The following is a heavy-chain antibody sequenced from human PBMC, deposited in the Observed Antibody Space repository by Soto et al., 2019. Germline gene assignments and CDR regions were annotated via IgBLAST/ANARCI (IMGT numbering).Heavy chain of an antibody. Sequence: EDQLVESGGGLVKPGGSLRLSCAASGFSFDTYNMNWVRQAPGKGLEWVSSISSGRPDIFYADSVRGRFTISRDDAKKLLFLQMISLRANETAVYYCARDHLGIAAGDFDLWGQGTLVTVSS. CDR1: GFSFDTYN. D-gene: IGHD6-19*01. J-gene: IGHJ4*02. CDR2: ISSGRPDI. V-gene: IGHV3-21*02. CDR3: ARDHLGIAAGDFDL.